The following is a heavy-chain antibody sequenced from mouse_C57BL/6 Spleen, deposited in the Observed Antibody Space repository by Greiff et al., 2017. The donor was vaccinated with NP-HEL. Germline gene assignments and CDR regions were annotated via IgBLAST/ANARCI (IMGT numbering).Heavy chain of an antibody. CDR1: GFTFSDYG. J-gene: IGHJ3*01. Sequence: EVHLVESGGGLVKPGGSLKLSCAASGFTFSDYGMHWVRQAPEKGLEWVAYISSGSSTIYYADTVKGRFTISRDNAKNTLFLQMTSLRSEDTAMYYCARGDYGSMAWFAYWGQGTLVTVSA. CDR3: ARGDYGSMAWFAY. CDR2: ISSGSSTI. D-gene: IGHD1-1*01. V-gene: IGHV5-17*01.